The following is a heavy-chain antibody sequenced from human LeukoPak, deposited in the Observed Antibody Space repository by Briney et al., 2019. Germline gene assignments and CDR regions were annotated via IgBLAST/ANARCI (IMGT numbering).Heavy chain of an antibody. J-gene: IGHJ4*02. CDR2: MYYSGST. Sequence: PSETLSLTCTVSGGSISSGSYDWGWIRQPPGKGLEWIGSMYYSGSTYYNPSLKSRVTISLDTSKNQFSLKLSSVTAADTAVYYCARQGYSSSWPQFDYWGQGTLVTVSS. CDR1: GGSISSGSYD. V-gene: IGHV4-39*01. CDR3: ARQGYSSSWPQFDY. D-gene: IGHD6-13*01.